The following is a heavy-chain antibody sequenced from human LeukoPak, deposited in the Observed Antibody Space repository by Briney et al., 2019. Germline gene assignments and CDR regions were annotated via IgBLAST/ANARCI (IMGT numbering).Heavy chain of an antibody. D-gene: IGHD5-18*01. CDR3: ARDLSGIAGYTYGRGIDY. J-gene: IGHJ4*02. Sequence: WVRQAPGKGLEYVSVISSNGGRTYYVNSVKGRFTISRDNSKNTLYPQMGSLRAEDMAVDYCARDLSGIAGYTYGRGIDYWGQGTLVTVSS. V-gene: IGHV3-64*01. CDR2: ISSNGGRT.